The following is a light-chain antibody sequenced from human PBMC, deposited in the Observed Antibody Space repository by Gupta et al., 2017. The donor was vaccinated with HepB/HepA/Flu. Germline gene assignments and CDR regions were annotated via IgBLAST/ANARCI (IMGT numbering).Light chain of an antibody. CDR3: QQYARVPCT. J-gene: IGKJ1*01. CDR1: QSVKSDF. Sequence: EVVLPQSPGTLSLSPGESATLSCRASQSVKSDFFVWYQQRPGQTPRLLIYGGSTRATGIPDRFSGSGSGTDFTLNIFRLEPEDVAVYYCQQYARVPCTFGQGTKVEI. V-gene: IGKV3-20*01. CDR2: GGS.